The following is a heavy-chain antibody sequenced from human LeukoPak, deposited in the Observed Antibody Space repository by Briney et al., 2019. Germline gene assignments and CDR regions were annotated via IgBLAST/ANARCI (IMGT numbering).Heavy chain of an antibody. V-gene: IGHV1-2*02. D-gene: IGHD3-3*01. Sequence: ASVKVSCKASGYTFTGYYMHWVRQAPGQGLEWMGSINPNSGGTNYAQKFQGRVTMTRETSISTAYMELSRLRSDDTAVYYCATLAYYDFWSGSYYYGMDVWGQGTTVTVSS. J-gene: IGHJ6*02. CDR2: INPNSGGT. CDR1: GYTFTGYY. CDR3: ATLAYYDFWSGSYYYGMDV.